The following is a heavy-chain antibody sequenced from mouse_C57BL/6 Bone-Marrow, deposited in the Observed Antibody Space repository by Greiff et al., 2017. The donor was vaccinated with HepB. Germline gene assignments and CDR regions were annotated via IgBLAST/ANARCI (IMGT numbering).Heavy chain of an antibody. CDR1: GFTFSDFY. CDR2: SRNKANDYTT. V-gene: IGHV7-1*01. D-gene: IGHD1-1*01. CDR3: ARDATVVAYWYFDV. Sequence: EVQRVESGGGLVQSGRSLRLSCATSGFTFSDFYMEWVRQAPGKGLEWIAASRNKANDYTTEYSASVKGRFIVSRDTSQSILYLQMNALRAEDTAIYYCARDATVVAYWYFDVWGTGTTVTVSS. J-gene: IGHJ1*03.